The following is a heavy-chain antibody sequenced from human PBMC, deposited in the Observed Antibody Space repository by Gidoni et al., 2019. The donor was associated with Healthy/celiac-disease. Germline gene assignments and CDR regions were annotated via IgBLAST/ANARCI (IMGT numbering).Heavy chain of an antibody. Sequence: QVQLGESGGGVVQPGRSLRLSRAASGFPFSSYAMHWVRQDPGKGLEWVAVISYDGSNKYYADSVKGRFTISRDNSKNTLYLQMNSLRAEDTAVYYCARGLVIVGAGDYWGQGTLVTVSS. J-gene: IGHJ4*02. CDR2: ISYDGSNK. V-gene: IGHV3-30-3*01. CDR3: ARGLVIVGAGDY. D-gene: IGHD1-26*01. CDR1: GFPFSSYA.